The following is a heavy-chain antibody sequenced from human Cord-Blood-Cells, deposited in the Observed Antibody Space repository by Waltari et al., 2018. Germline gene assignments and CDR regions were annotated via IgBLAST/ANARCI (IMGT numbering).Heavy chain of an antibody. CDR3: ARVEGYYGSGSYDY. V-gene: IGHV1-18*01. CDR2: SNAYKGNT. J-gene: IGHJ4*02. Sequence: QVQLVQSGAEVKKPGASVKVSCKASGYTFTSYGISWVRQAPGQGLEWMGGSNAYKGNTNYQQKTQGRVTTTTDTATSTAYMERRSLRSDDTAVYYCARVEGYYGSGSYDYWGQGTLVTVSS. CDR1: GYTFTSYG. D-gene: IGHD3-10*01.